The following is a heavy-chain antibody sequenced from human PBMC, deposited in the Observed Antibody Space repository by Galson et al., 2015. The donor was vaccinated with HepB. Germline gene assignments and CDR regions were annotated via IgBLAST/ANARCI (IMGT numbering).Heavy chain of an antibody. CDR1: GFTFSSYS. D-gene: IGHD2-21*01. Sequence: SLRLSCAASGFTFSSYSVNWVRQAPGKGLEWVSYISSSSNALYYADSVKGRFTISRDSAKNSLYLQMNSLRAEDTAVYYCARGGPYSDFDYWGQGNLVTVSS. V-gene: IGHV3-48*01. J-gene: IGHJ4*02. CDR3: ARGGPYSDFDY. CDR2: ISSSSNAL.